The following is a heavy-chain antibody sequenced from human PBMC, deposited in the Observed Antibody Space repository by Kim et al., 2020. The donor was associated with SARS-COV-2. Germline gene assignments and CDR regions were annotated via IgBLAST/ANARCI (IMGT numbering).Heavy chain of an antibody. D-gene: IGHD5-12*01. CDR2: IWYDGSNK. CDR1: GFTFSSYG. V-gene: IGHV3-33*01. Sequence: GGSLRLSCAASGFTFSSYGMHWVRQAPGKGLEWVAVIWYDGSNKYYADSVKGRFTISRDNSKNTLYLQMNSLRAEDTAVYYCARAHPNVDIVATISLDYWGQGTLVTVSS. CDR3: ARAHPNVDIVATISLDY. J-gene: IGHJ4*02.